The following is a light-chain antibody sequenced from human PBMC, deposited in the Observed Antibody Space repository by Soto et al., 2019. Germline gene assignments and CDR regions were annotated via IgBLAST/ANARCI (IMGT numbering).Light chain of an antibody. CDR3: QSYDRTNVV. CDR2: QDN. J-gene: IGLJ2*01. Sequence: NFMLTQPHSVSESPGKTITISSARSRGSVASNYVQWSQQRPGSAPTTVIYQDNQRPSGVPDRFSASVDSSSNSASLTISGLKAEDEADYYCQSYDRTNVVFGGGTKVTVL. V-gene: IGLV6-57*03. CDR1: RGSVASNY.